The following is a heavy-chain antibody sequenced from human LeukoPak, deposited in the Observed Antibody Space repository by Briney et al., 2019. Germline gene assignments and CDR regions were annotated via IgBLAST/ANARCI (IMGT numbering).Heavy chain of an antibody. Sequence: GGSLRLSCAASGFTFSSYAMSWVRQAPGKGLEWVSAISGSGGSTYYADSLKGRFTISRDYSKNTLFLQMNSLRAEDTAVYYCAKDHDGSESYYGHWGQGTLVTVSS. J-gene: IGHJ4*02. V-gene: IGHV3-23*01. CDR3: AKDHDGSESYYGH. D-gene: IGHD3-10*01. CDR1: GFTFSSYA. CDR2: ISGSGGST.